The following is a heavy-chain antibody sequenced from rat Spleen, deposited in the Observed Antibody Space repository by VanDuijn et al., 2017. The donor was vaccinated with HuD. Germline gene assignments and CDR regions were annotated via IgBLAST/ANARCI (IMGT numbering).Heavy chain of an antibody. Sequence: EVQLVESGGGLVQPGRSMKLSCAASGFTFSNNGMAWVRQAPTKGLEWVASISTGGGTPYYRDSVKGRFTISRDNSKNTLYLQMDSLRSEDTATYYCARGLYSSYIYGVMVAWGQGASVTVSS. CDR2: ISTGGGTP. V-gene: IGHV5S13*01. J-gene: IGHJ4*01. D-gene: IGHD1-2*01. CDR3: ARGLYSSYIYGVMVA. CDR1: GFTFSNNG.